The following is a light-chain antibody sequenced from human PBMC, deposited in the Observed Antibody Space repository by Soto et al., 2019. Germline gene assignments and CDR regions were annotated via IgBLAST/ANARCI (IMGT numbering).Light chain of an antibody. V-gene: IGLV4-69*01. CDR1: SGHRNYA. CDR3: QTWGTGIRV. J-gene: IGLJ2*01. CDR2: VNIDGSH. Sequence: QLVLTQSPSASASLGASVTLTCTLSSGHRNYAIAWHQQQPEKGPRYLMKVNIDGSHNKGDGIPDRFSGSSSGAERYLTISRIQSEDEADYYCQTWGTGIRVFGGGTKLTVL.